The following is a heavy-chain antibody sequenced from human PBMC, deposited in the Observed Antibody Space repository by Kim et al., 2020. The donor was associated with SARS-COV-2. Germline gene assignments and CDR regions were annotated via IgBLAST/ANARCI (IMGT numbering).Heavy chain of an antibody. Sequence: SLRLSCAASGFTFSSCAMHWVRQAPGKGLEWVAVISYDGSNKNYADSVKGRFTISRDNSKNTLYLQMNSLRAEDTALYYCARDPWSSLRGIKYSYYSMDVWGQGTTVTVAS. V-gene: IGHV3-30-3*01. CDR1: GFTFSSCA. D-gene: IGHD3-10*01. CDR2: ISYDGSNK. J-gene: IGHJ6*02. CDR3: ARDPWSSLRGIKYSYYSMDV.